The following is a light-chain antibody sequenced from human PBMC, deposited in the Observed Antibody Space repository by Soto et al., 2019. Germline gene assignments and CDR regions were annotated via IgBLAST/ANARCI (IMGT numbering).Light chain of an antibody. Sequence: DIQMTQSPSSLSASIGDGVTITCRASQSINSYLNWYQQKPGKAPKLLISAASNLQSGVPSRFSGSGLGTEFTPPISSLQPEDFAPYYGQQIFSTLLIPIAQRTRLEIK. V-gene: IGKV1-39*01. CDR3: QQIFSTLLIP. CDR2: AAS. CDR1: QSINSY. J-gene: IGKJ5*01.